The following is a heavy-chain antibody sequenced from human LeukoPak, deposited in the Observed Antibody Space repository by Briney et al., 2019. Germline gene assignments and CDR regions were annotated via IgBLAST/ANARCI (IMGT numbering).Heavy chain of an antibody. CDR3: ARGVYGDYFDY. CDR1: GGSISSGGYY. V-gene: IGHV4-31*03. J-gene: IGHJ4*02. CDR2: IYYSGST. Sequence: PSETLSLTCTVSGGSISSGGYYWSWIRQHPGKGLEWIGYIYYSGSTYYNPSLKSRVTISVDTSKNQFSLKLSSVTAADTAVYYCARGVYGDYFDYWGQGTLVTVST. D-gene: IGHD4-17*01.